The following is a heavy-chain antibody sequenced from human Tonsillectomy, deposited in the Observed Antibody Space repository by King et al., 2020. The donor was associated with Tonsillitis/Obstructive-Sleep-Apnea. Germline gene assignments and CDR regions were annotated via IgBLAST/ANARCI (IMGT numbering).Heavy chain of an antibody. CDR1: GYSFTSYW. D-gene: IGHD3-9*01. J-gene: IGHJ3*02. Sequence: VQLVQSGAEVKKPGESLKISCKGSGYSFTSYWIGWVRQMPGKGLEWMGIIYPGDSDTRYSPSFQGQVTISADKSISTAYLQWSSLKASDTAMYYCARRHNYDILTYAFDIWGQGTMVTVSS. V-gene: IGHV5-51*01. CDR2: IYPGDSDT. CDR3: ARRHNYDILTYAFDI.